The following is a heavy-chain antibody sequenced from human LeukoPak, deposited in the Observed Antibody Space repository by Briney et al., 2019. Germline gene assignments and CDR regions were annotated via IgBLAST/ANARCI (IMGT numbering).Heavy chain of an antibody. J-gene: IGHJ4*02. V-gene: IGHV1-18*01. CDR1: GYTFTSYG. Sequence: ASVKVSCKASGYTFTSYGISWVRQAPGQGLEWMGWISAYNGNTNYAQKLQGRVTMTTDTSTSTAYMELRSLRSDDTAVYYCARDRLRYYDSSGYAYWGQGILVTVSS. D-gene: IGHD3-22*01. CDR3: ARDRLRYYDSSGYAY. CDR2: ISAYNGNT.